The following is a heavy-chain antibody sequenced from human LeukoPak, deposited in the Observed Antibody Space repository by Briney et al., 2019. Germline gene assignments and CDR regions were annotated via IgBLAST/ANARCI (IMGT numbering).Heavy chain of an antibody. CDR3: ARERGDSSGYTPPYFDY. V-gene: IGHV1-69*05. CDR1: GGTLSSYA. D-gene: IGHD3-22*01. CDR2: IIPIFGTA. Sequence: SVKVSCKASGGTLSSYAISWVRQAPGQGLEWMGRIIPIFGTANYAQKFQGRVTITTDESTSTAYMELSSVRSEDTAVDYCARERGDSSGYTPPYFDYWGQGTLVTVSS. J-gene: IGHJ4*02.